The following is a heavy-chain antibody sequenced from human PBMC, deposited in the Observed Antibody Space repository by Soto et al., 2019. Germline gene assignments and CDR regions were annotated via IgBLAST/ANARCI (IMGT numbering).Heavy chain of an antibody. CDR2: IYYSGST. V-gene: IGHV4-59*08. J-gene: IGHJ3*02. CDR1: GGSISSYY. Sequence: TSETLSLTCTVSGGSISSYYWSWIRQPPGKGLEWIGYIYYSGSTNYNPSLKSRVTISVDTSKNQFSLKLSSVTAADTAVYYCARQSSGSYGNAFDIWGQGTMVTVSS. CDR3: ARQSSGSYGNAFDI. D-gene: IGHD3-10*01.